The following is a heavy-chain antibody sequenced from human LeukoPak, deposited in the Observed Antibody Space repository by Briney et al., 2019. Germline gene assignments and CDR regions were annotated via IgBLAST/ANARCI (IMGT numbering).Heavy chain of an antibody. D-gene: IGHD6-13*01. J-gene: IGHJ6*03. CDR1: GYTFTGYY. CDR2: INPNSGNT. V-gene: IGHV1-8*03. CDR3: ARSGNSSSWYGYYYYYYMDV. Sequence: GASVKVSCKASGYTFTGYYMHWVRQAPGQGLEWMGWINPNSGNTGYAQKFQGRVTITRNTSISTAYMELSSLRSEDTAVYYCARSGNSSSWYGYYYYYYMDVWGKGTTVTVSS.